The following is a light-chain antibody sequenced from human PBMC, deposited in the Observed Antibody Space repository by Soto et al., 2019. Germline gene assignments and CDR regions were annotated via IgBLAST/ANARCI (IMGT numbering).Light chain of an antibody. V-gene: IGKV3-15*01. CDR3: QQYHKWPLT. J-gene: IGKJ4*01. CDR2: GAS. CDR1: QSVSTY. Sequence: DIVLTQSPATLSLSPGERATLSCWASQSVSTYLAWYQQKPGQAPRLLMYGASTRATGMPARFSGSGSGTEFILTISSLQSEDFAVYYCQQYHKWPLTFGGGTRWIS.